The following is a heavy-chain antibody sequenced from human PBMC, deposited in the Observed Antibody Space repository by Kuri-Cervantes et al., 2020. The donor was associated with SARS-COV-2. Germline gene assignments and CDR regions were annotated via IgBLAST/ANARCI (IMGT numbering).Heavy chain of an antibody. V-gene: IGHV3-23*01. CDR1: GFTFSSYA. D-gene: IGHD4-11*01. CDR2: ISGSGGST. Sequence: LSLTCAASGFTFSSYAMSWVRQAPGKGREWVSAISGSGGSTYYADSVKGRFTISRDNSKNTLYLQMNSLRAEDTAVYYCAKGDYKALDYWGQGTLVTVSS. CDR3: AKGDYKALDY. J-gene: IGHJ4*02.